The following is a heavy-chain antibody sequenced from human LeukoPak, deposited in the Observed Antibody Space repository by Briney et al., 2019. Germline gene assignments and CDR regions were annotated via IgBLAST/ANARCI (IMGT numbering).Heavy chain of an antibody. CDR2: ISYDGSNK. V-gene: IGHV3-30-3*01. D-gene: IGHD3-22*01. CDR3: TTDGYDSSGYYRDY. J-gene: IGHJ4*02. Sequence: PGGSLRLSCAASGFTFSSYAMHWVRQAPGKGLEWVAVISYDGSNKYYADSVKGRFTISRDNSKNTLYLQMNSLKTEDTAVYYCTTDGYDSSGYYRDYWGQGTLVTVSS. CDR1: GFTFSSYA.